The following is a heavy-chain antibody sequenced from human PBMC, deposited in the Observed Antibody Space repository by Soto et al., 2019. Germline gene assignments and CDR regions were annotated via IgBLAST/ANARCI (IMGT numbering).Heavy chain of an antibody. V-gene: IGHV4-39*01. Sequence: TSETLSLTCTVSGGSISSSSYYWGWIRQPPGKGLEWIGSIYYSGSTYYNPSLKSRVTISVDTSKNQFSLKLSSVTAADTAVYYCARHNPSYVFGRAVTWYFDLWGRGTLVTVSS. D-gene: IGHD1-26*01. CDR2: IYYSGST. CDR3: ARHNPSYVFGRAVTWYFDL. J-gene: IGHJ2*01. CDR1: GGSISSSSYY.